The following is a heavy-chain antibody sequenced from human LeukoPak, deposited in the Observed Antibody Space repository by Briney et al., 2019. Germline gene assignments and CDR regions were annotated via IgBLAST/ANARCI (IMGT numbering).Heavy chain of an antibody. CDR1: GGSFSGYY. J-gene: IGHJ4*02. CDR3: ARGSTVGKHYYFDY. Sequence: PSETLSLTCAVYGGSFSGYYWSSIRQPPGKGLEWIGEINHSGSTNYNPSLKSRVTISVDTSKNQFSLKLSSVTAADTAVYYCARGSTVGKHYYFDYWGQGTLVTVSS. D-gene: IGHD4-17*01. CDR2: INHSGST. V-gene: IGHV4-34*01.